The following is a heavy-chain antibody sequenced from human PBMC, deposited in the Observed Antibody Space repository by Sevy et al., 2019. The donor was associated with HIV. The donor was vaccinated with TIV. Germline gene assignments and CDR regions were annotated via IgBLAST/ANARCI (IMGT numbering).Heavy chain of an antibody. CDR3: ARLFSCGGDCYYLDY. V-gene: IGHV3-30-3*01. Sequence: GGSLRLSCAASGFTFSNYDMHWVRRAPAKGLEWVAVLSHDGNYKNYADSVKVRFTISRDDFKNQLYLQMSSLRPEDTAVYFCARLFSCGGDCYYLDYWGQGALVTVSS. D-gene: IGHD2-21*02. CDR1: GFTFSNYD. CDR2: LSHDGNYK. J-gene: IGHJ4*02.